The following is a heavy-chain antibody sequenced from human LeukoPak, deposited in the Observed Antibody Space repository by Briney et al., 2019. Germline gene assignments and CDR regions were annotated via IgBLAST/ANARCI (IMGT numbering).Heavy chain of an antibody. J-gene: IGHJ4*02. CDR1: GSTFSSYW. D-gene: IGHD3-22*01. CDR2: IKQDGSEK. Sequence: GGSLRLSCAASGSTFSSYWMSWVRQAPGKGLEWVANIKQDGSEKYYVDSVKGRFTISRDNAKNSLYLQMNSLRAEDTAVFYCARDSGRSGYLASYFDYWGQGTLVTVSS. V-gene: IGHV3-7*01. CDR3: ARDSGRSGYLASYFDY.